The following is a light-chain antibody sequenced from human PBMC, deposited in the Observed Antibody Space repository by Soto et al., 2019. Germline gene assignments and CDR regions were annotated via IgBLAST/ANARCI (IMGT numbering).Light chain of an antibody. CDR2: EVN. CDR3: TSYTTTSIVA. CDR1: SSDVGGYNY. J-gene: IGLJ2*01. V-gene: IGLV2-14*01. Sequence: QSALTQPPSASGSPGQSVTISCTGTSSDVGGYNYVSWFQQHPGKAPKVMIYEVNNRPAGVSHRFSGSKSGNTASLTISGLQAEDEADYYCTSYTTTSIVAFGGGTQLTVL.